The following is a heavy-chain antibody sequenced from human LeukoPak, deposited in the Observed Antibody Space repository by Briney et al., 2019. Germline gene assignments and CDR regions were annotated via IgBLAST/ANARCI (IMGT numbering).Heavy chain of an antibody. J-gene: IGHJ3*02. CDR3: ALGSGYCSSTSCYLDAFDI. CDR1: GFTFSSYS. D-gene: IGHD2-2*01. Sequence: PGGSLRLSCAASGFTFSSYSMNWVRQAPGKGLEWVSSISSSSSYIYYADSVKGRFTISRDNSKNTLYLQMNSLRAEDTAVYYCALGSGYCSSTSCYLDAFDIWGQGTMVTVSS. V-gene: IGHV3-21*01. CDR2: ISSSSSYI.